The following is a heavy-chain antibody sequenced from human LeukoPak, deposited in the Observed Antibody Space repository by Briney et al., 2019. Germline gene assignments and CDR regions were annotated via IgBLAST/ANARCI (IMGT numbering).Heavy chain of an antibody. CDR2: IYTNGRT. CDR3: ANSVGVVLLYY. V-gene: IGHV4-61*09. D-gene: IGHD2-21*01. J-gene: IGHJ4*02. CDR1: GNFISTGSYY. Sequence: SETLSLTCSVSGNFISTGSYYWSWIRQPAGKGLEWIGHIYTNGRTDYNPSLKSRVTISVDKSKNQFALRLSSVTAAGTAVYYCANSVGVVLLYYWGQGTLVTVSS.